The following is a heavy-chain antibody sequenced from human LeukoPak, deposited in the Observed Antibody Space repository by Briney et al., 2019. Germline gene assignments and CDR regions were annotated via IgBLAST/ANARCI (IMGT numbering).Heavy chain of an antibody. CDR3: ARGRYSSCYSSGDY. D-gene: IGHD2-15*01. J-gene: IGHJ4*02. Sequence: GGSLRLSCAASGFTFSSYSMNWVRQAPGKGLEWVSSISSSSSYIYYADSVKGRFTISRDNANNSLYLQMNSLRAEDTAMYFCARGRYSSCYSSGDYWGQGTLVTVSP. CDR2: ISSSSSYI. V-gene: IGHV3-21*01. CDR1: GFTFSSYS.